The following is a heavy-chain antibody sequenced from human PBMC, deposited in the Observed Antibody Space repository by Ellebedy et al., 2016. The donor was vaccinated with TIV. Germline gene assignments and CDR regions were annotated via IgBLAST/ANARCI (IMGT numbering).Heavy chain of an antibody. J-gene: IGHJ4*02. D-gene: IGHD6-13*01. CDR3: ARATKGAAAGTGRRIHYFDY. Sequence: SETLSLTXTVSGGSISSSSYYWGWIRQPPGKGLEWIGSIYYSGSTYYNPSLKSRVTISVDTSKNQFSLKLSSVTAADTAVYYCARATKGAAAGTGRRIHYFDYWGQGTLVTVSS. CDR1: GGSISSSSYY. CDR2: IYYSGST. V-gene: IGHV4-39*07.